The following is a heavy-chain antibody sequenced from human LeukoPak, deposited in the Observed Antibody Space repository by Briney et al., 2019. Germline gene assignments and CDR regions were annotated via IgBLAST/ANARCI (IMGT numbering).Heavy chain of an antibody. V-gene: IGHV4-4*02. Sequence: SGTLSLTCAVSGGSITSSNWWSWVRQPPGKGLEWIGEIYYTGSTSYTPSLKSRVTMSFDKSKNLFSLKLTSVTAADTAVYYCARHSSRGGAFDIWGQGTMVTVSS. CDR1: GGSITSSNW. D-gene: IGHD6-13*01. CDR3: ARHSSRGGAFDI. J-gene: IGHJ3*02. CDR2: IYYTGST.